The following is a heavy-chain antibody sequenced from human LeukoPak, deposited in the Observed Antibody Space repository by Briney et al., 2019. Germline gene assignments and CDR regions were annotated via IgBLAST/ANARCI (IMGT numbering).Heavy chain of an antibody. CDR3: ARSGYYHYYGLDV. V-gene: IGHV3-13*04. Sequence: PGGCLRLSCVASGFTFRSYDLHWVRQTTGKGLEWVSAIGTADDTFYPDSVKGRFTISRDDAKNSLYLQMSNLRVGDTAVYYCARSGYYHYYGLDVWGQGTTVTLSS. D-gene: IGHD6-13*01. J-gene: IGHJ6*02. CDR2: IGTADDT. CDR1: GFTFRSYD.